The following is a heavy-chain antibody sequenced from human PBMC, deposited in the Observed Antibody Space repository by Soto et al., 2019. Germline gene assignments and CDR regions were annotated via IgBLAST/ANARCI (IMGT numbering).Heavy chain of an antibody. V-gene: IGHV1-18*01. Sequence: QVQLVQSGAEVKKPGASVKVSCKASGYTFTTYAISWVRQAPGQGLEWMGWISAYNGNTNFAQSLQGRVTMTTDTSTSKAYMELRSLRSDDTAVYYCATELFNGDYWYDPWGQGTLVTVSS. J-gene: IGHJ5*02. CDR3: ATELFNGDYWYDP. CDR1: GYTFTTYA. CDR2: ISAYNGNT. D-gene: IGHD4-17*01.